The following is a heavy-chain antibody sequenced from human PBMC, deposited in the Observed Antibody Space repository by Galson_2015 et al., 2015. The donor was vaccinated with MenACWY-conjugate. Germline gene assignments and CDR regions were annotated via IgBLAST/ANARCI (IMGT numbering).Heavy chain of an antibody. V-gene: IGHV3-48*02. Sequence: SLRLSCAASGFTFSIYSMSWVRQAPGKGLEWVSYITNSGNSIYYGDSVKGRFTISRDNAKNSLYLQMNGLRDEDTAVYYCASYRDSGYDSPFDYWGQGTLVTVSS. J-gene: IGHJ4*02. CDR1: GFTFSIYS. D-gene: IGHD5-12*01. CDR2: ITNSGNSI. CDR3: ASYRDSGYDSPFDY.